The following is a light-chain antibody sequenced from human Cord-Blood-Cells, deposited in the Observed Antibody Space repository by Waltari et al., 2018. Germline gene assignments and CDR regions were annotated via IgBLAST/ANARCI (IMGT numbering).Light chain of an antibody. Sequence: QSVLTQPPSASGTPGQRVTISCSGSSPNIGSNTVNWYQQPPGTAPKLLIYSNNRRPSGVPDRFSGSKSGTSASLAISGLQSEDEADYYCAAWDDSLNGPVFGGGTKLTVL. J-gene: IGLJ3*02. V-gene: IGLV1-44*01. CDR2: SNN. CDR3: AAWDDSLNGPV. CDR1: SPNIGSNT.